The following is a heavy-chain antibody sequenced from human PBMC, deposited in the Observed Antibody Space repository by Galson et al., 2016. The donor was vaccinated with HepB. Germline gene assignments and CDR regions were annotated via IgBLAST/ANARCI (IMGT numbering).Heavy chain of an antibody. CDR3: ARDAKDHSILGGYGDHFDY. V-gene: IGHV3-30*03. Sequence: LEWVAVVSSDGNTHFYGDAVKGRFTISRDNSKNTLFLQMNGLRPDDTAVYYCARDAKDHSILGGYGDHFDYWGQGSLVTVSS. D-gene: IGHD4-17*01. CDR2: VSSDGNTH. J-gene: IGHJ4*02.